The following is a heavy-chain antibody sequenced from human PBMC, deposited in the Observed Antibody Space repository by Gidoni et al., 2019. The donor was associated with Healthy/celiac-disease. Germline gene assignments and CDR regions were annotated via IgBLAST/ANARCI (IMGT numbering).Heavy chain of an antibody. V-gene: IGHV3-21*01. J-gene: IGHJ4*02. CDR2: IISSSSYI. D-gene: IGHD1-26*01. Sequence: EVQLVESGGGLVKPGRSLRLSWAACGCTFSRYSMNWVRQAPGKGLEWVSSIISSSSYIYYAESVKGRFTISRDNAKNSLYLQMNSLRAEDTAVYYCAREPIYSGSYFDYWGQGTLVTVSS. CDR1: GCTFSRYS. CDR3: AREPIYSGSYFDY.